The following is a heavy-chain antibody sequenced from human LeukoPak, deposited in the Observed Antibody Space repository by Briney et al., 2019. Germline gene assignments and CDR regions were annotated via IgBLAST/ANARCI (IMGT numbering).Heavy chain of an antibody. Sequence: GGSLRLSCVVSGFTFNRCWMNWVRQAPEKGLEWVAHINPDGRDTYYVDSVKGRFTISRDNAQNSMYLQMNSLRVEDTAVYYCTSWGDTTAEYFQRWGQGTLVTVSS. J-gene: IGHJ1*01. CDR1: GFTFNRCW. CDR3: TSWGDTTAEYFQR. D-gene: IGHD2-21*02. CDR2: INPDGRDT. V-gene: IGHV3-7*01.